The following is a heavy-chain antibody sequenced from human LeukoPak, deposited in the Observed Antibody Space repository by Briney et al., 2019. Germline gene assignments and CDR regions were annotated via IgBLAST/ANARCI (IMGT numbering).Heavy chain of an antibody. CDR1: GFTFSSYW. CDR3: AKDLYTVPGACDY. V-gene: IGHV3-7*03. CDR2: IKQDGSEK. D-gene: IGHD6-19*01. J-gene: IGHJ4*02. Sequence: GGSLRLSCAASGFTFSSYWMSWVRQAPGKGLEWVANIKQDGSEKYYVDSVKGRFTISRDNAKNSLYLQMNSLRAEDTAIYYCAKDLYTVPGACDYWGRGTLVTVSS.